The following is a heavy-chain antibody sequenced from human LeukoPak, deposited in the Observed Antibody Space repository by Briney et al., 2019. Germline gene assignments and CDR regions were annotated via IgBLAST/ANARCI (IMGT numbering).Heavy chain of an antibody. Sequence: GGFLRLSCTASGFTFSTFWMSWVRQASGKGLEWVANIKQDASEKYYVDSVKGRFTISRDNAEPSLYLQMNSLRPEDTAVYYCARGGNWADYWGQGTLVTVSS. CDR2: IKQDASEK. V-gene: IGHV3-7*03. CDR3: ARGGNWADY. CDR1: GFTFSTFW. D-gene: IGHD7-27*01. J-gene: IGHJ4*02.